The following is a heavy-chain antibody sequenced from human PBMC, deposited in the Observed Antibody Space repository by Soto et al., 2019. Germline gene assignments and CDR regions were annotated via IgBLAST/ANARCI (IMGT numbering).Heavy chain of an antibody. CDR1: GGSISSYY. D-gene: IGHD6-19*01. CDR2: IYYSGST. J-gene: IGHJ6*02. V-gene: IGHV4-59*01. Sequence: SETLSLTCTVSGGSISSYYWSWIRQPPGKGLEWIGYIYYSGSTNYNPSLKSRVTISVDTSKNQFSLKLSSVTAADTAVYYCARNAGYSSGWYVSYYGMDVWGQGTTVTVSS. CDR3: ARNAGYSSGWYVSYYGMDV.